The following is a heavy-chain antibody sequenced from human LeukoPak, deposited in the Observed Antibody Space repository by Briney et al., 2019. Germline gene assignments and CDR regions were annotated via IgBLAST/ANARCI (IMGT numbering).Heavy chain of an antibody. J-gene: IGHJ4*02. CDR1: GFTFSSYS. V-gene: IGHV3-48*01. D-gene: IGHD2-2*01. CDR3: ARECCSSTSCLYDY. Sequence: GGSLRLSCAASGFTFSSYSMNWVRQAPGKGLEWVSYISSSSSTIYYADSVKGRFTISRDKAKNSLYLQMNSLRAEDTAVYYCARECCSSTSCLYDYWGQGTLVTVSS. CDR2: ISSSSSTI.